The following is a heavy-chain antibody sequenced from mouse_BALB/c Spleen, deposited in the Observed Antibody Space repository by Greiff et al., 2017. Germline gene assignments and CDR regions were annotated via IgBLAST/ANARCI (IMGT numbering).Heavy chain of an antibody. J-gene: IGHJ1*01. V-gene: IGHV1-9*01. D-gene: IGHD1-1*01. CDR2: ILPGSGST. Sequence: VQLQQSGAELMKPGASVKISCKATGYTFSSYWIEWVKQRPGHGLEWIGEILPGSGSTNYNEKFKGKATFTADTSSNTAYMQLSSLTSEDSAVYDGAREDYYGSSDWYLDVWGGGTTVTVSS. CDR1: GYTFSSYW. CDR3: AREDYYGSSDWYLDV.